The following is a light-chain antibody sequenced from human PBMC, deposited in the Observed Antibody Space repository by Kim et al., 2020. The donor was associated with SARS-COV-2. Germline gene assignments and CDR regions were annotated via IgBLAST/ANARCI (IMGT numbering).Light chain of an antibody. V-gene: IGKV3-15*01. CDR3: QPYNKWPWT. J-gene: IGKJ1*01. CDR1: QSVSSN. Sequence: EIVMTQSPAPLSVSPGERATLSCRASQSVSSNLAWYQKKPGQAPRLLIYGASTRASGVAARFSGSGSGTEFTLTISSLQSEDVAVYYGQPYNKWPWTFGQGTKVDIK. CDR2: GAS.